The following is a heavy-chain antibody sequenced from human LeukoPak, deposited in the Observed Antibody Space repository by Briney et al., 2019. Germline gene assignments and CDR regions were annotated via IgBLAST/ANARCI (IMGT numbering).Heavy chain of an antibody. J-gene: IGHJ4*02. CDR3: ARWDSRSTLNTDY. D-gene: IGHD6-6*01. CDR1: GYTFTGYY. V-gene: IGHV1-2*02. Sequence: ASVKVSCKASGYTFTGYYMHWVRQAPGQGLEWMGWINPNSGGTNYAQKFQGRVTMTRDTSISTAYMELSSLRSDDTAVYYCARWDSRSTLNTDYWGQGTLVTVSS. CDR2: INPNSGGT.